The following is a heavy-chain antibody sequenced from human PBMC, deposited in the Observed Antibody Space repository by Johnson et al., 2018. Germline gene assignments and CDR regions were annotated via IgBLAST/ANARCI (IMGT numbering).Heavy chain of an antibody. D-gene: IGHD2-21*02. Sequence: EVQLVESGGGLVQPGGSLRLSCAASGFTFSSYDMHWVRQATGKGLEWVSAIGTAGDTYYPGSVKGRFTISRENAKNSLYLQMNSLRAGDTAVYYCARYCGGDCYDAFDIWGQGTMVTVSS. CDR2: IGTAGDT. CDR3: ARYCGGDCYDAFDI. V-gene: IGHV3-13*01. J-gene: IGHJ3*02. CDR1: GFTFSSYD.